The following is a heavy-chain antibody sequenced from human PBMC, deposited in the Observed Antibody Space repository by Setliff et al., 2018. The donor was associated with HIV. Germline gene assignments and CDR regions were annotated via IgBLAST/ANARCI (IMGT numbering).Heavy chain of an antibody. J-gene: IGHJ4*02. CDR2: SYHSVIT. V-gene: IGHV4-31*03. CDR1: GGSISSGGYY. Sequence: SETLSLTCTVSGGSISSGGYYWSWIRQHPGKGLEWIGYSYHSVITYYNPSLKSRVTISLDTSKNQFSLTLSSVTAADTAVYYCARGIAAAEGYFDYWGQGTLVTVSS. CDR3: ARGIAAAEGYFDY. D-gene: IGHD6-13*01.